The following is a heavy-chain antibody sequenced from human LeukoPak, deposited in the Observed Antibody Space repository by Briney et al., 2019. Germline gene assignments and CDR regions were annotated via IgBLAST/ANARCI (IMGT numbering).Heavy chain of an antibody. CDR1: GFTFDDYA. D-gene: IGHD3-22*01. CDR3: AKGRDYYDSSGYYDAFDI. CDR2: ISWNSGSI. V-gene: IGHV3-9*01. J-gene: IGHJ3*02. Sequence: GGSLRLSCAASGFTFDDYAMHWVRQAPGKGLEWVSGISWNSGSIGYADPVKGRFTISRDNAKNSLYLQMNSLRAEDTALYYRAKGRDYYDSSGYYDAFDIWGQGTMVTVSS.